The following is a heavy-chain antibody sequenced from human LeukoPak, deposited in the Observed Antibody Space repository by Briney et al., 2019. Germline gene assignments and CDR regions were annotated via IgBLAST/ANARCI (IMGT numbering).Heavy chain of an antibody. CDR3: ARSRDDSSGYSEEA. Sequence: ASVKVSCKASGYTFTSYGISWVRQAPGQGLEWMGWISAYNGNTNYAQKLQGRVTMTTDTSTSTAYMELRSLRSGDTAVYYCARSRDDSSGYSEEAWGQGTLVTVSS. V-gene: IGHV1-18*01. CDR1: GYTFTSYG. CDR2: ISAYNGNT. D-gene: IGHD3-22*01. J-gene: IGHJ5*02.